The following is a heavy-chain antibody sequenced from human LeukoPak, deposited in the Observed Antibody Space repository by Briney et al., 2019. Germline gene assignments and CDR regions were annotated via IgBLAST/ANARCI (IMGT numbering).Heavy chain of an antibody. CDR1: GGSISSGGYY. CDR2: IYYSGST. D-gene: IGHD3-10*01. Sequence: SETLSLTCTVSGGSISSGGYYWSWIRQHPGKGLERIGYIYYSGSTYYNPSLKSRVTISVDTSKNQFSLKLSSVTAADTAVYYCARYLRGSFDYWGQGTLVTVSS. J-gene: IGHJ4*02. V-gene: IGHV4-31*03. CDR3: ARYLRGSFDY.